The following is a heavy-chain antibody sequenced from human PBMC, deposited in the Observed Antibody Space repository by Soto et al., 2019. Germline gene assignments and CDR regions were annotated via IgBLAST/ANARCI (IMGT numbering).Heavy chain of an antibody. CDR1: GYSFTSYW. D-gene: IGHD3-22*01. J-gene: IGHJ3*02. CDR2: IYPGDSDT. CDR3: ARLLYGSYYYDTEAAAFDI. Sequence: EVQLVQSGAEVKKPGESLKISCKGSGYSFTSYWIGWVRQMPGKGLEWMGIIYPGDSDTRYSPSFQGQVTISADKSISTAYLQWSSLKASDTAMYYCARLLYGSYYYDTEAAAFDIWGQGTMVTVSS. V-gene: IGHV5-51*01.